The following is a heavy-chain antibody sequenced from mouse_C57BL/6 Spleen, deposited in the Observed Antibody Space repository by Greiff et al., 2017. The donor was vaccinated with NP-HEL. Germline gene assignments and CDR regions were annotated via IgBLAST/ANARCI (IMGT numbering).Heavy chain of an antibody. Sequence: QVQLKQSGAELARPGASVKLSCKASGYTFTSYGISWVKQRTGQGLEWIGEIYPRSGNTYYNEKFKGKATLTADKSSSTAYMELRSLTSEDSAVYFCARGGAGEGAMDYWGQGTSVTVSS. J-gene: IGHJ4*01. V-gene: IGHV1-81*01. CDR3: ARGGAGEGAMDY. CDR1: GYTFTSYG. CDR2: IYPRSGNT.